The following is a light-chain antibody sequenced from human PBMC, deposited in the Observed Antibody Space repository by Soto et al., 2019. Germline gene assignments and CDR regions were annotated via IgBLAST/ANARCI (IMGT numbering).Light chain of an antibody. CDR3: SSYAGSNNFV. V-gene: IGLV2-8*01. J-gene: IGLJ1*01. Sequence: QSCLAKPPCASGSPGQSVTISCTGTSSDVGGYNYVSWYQQHPGKAPKLMIYEVSKRPSGVPDRFSGSKSGNTASLTVSGLQAEDEADYYCSSYAGSNNFVFGTGTKVTVL. CDR2: EVS. CDR1: SSDVGGYNY.